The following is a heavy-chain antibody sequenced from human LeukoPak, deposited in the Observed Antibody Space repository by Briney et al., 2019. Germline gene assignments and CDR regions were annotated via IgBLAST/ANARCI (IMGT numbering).Heavy chain of an antibody. V-gene: IGHV1-2*02. Sequence: ASVKVCCKASGYTFTGYYMHWVRQAPGQGLEWMGWINPNSGGTNYAQKFQGRVTMTRDTSISTAYMELSRLRSDDTAVYYCARSGGYDFWSGYYSPKFDYWGQGTLVTVSS. J-gene: IGHJ4*02. D-gene: IGHD3-3*01. CDR2: INPNSGGT. CDR3: ARSGGYDFWSGYYSPKFDY. CDR1: GYTFTGYY.